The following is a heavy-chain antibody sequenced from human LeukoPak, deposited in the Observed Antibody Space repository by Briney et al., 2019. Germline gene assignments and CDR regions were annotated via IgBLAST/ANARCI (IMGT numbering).Heavy chain of an antibody. CDR1: GGSFSGYY. D-gene: IGHD5-12*01. V-gene: IGHV4-34*01. J-gene: IGHJ5*02. Sequence: PSETLSLTCAVYGGSFSGYYWSWIRQPPGKGLEWIGEINHSGSTNYNPSLKSRVTISVDTSKNQFSLKLSSVTAADTAVYYCARADGYNWCWFDPWGQGTLVTVSS. CDR2: INHSGST. CDR3: ARADGYNWCWFDP.